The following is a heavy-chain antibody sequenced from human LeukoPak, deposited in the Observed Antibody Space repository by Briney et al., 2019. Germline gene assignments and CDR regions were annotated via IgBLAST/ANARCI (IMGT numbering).Heavy chain of an antibody. CDR3: ARPGGDGMDV. J-gene: IGHJ6*02. CDR2: IYYSGST. CDR1: GGSISSSSYS. D-gene: IGHD1-26*01. Sequence: SETLSLTCTVSGGSISSSSYSWGWIRQPPGKGLEWIGSIYYSGSTYYNPSLKSRVTISVDTSKNQFSLKLSSVTAADTAVYYCARPGGDGMDVWGQGTTVTVSS. V-gene: IGHV4-39*01.